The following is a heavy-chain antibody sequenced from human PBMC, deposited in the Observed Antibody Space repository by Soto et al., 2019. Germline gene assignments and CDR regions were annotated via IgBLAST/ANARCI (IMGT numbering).Heavy chain of an antibody. CDR1: GYTFTGYY. Sequence: QVQLVQSGAEVKKPGASVKVSCKASGYTFTGYYMHWVRQAPGQGLEWMGWINPNSGGTNYAQKFQGRVTRTTDTSISTAYIELSRLRSDDTAVYYCARYRRVVLEADYYYGMDVWGQGTTVTVSS. CDR2: INPNSGGT. J-gene: IGHJ6*02. V-gene: IGHV1-2*02. D-gene: IGHD2-8*02. CDR3: ARYRRVVLEADYYYGMDV.